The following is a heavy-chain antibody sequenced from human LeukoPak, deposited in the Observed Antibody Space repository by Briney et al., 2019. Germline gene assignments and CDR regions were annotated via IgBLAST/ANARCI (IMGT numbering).Heavy chain of an antibody. V-gene: IGHV3-66*01. J-gene: IGHJ6*02. CDR2: LYSGGST. CDR3: ASRDKGYYYGMDV. Sequence: GGSLRLSCAASGFTVSSNYMSWVRQAPGKGLEWVSLLYSGGSTYYTDSVKGRFTISRDNSKNTLYLQMNSLRAEDTAVYYCASRDKGYYYGMDVWGQGTTVTVSS. CDR1: GFTVSSNY. D-gene: IGHD5-24*01.